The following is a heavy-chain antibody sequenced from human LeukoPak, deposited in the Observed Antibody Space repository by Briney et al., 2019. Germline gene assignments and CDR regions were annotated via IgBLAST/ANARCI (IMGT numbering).Heavy chain of an antibody. J-gene: IGHJ4*02. CDR1: GFTFDDYA. CDR2: VTWNRGSI. D-gene: IGHD3-10*01. CDR3: ARDSGAYHFDY. V-gene: IGHV3-9*01. Sequence: GGSLRLSCAASGFTFDDYAMHWVRQAPGKGLEWVSGVTWNRGSIDYADSVKGRFTISRDNAKNSLYLQMNSLRAEDTALYYCARDSGAYHFDYWGQGTLVTVSS.